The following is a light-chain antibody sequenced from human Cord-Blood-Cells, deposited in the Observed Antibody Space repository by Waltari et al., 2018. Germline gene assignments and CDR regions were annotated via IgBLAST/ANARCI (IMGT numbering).Light chain of an antibody. V-gene: IGKV3-20*01. J-gene: IGKJ1*01. CDR1: QSVSSSY. CDR2: GAS. CDR3: QHQGT. Sequence: IVLTQSPCTLSLSPGERATLSCRASQSVSSSYLAWYQQKPGQAPRLLIYGASSRATGIPDRFSGSGSGTDLTLTISRLEPEDFAVYYCQHQGTFGQGTKVEIK.